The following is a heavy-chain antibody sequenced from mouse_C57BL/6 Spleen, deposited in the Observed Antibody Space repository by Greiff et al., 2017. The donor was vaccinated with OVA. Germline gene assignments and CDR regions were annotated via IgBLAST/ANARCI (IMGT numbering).Heavy chain of an antibody. CDR2: INPSNGGT. Sequence: VQLQQPGTDLVKPGASVKLSCKASGYTFTSYWMHWVKQRPGQGLEWIGHINPSNGGTNYNEKFKSKSTLTVDKSSSTAYMQLSSLTSEHSAVYYCARISYSNPNGMDYWGQGTSVTVSS. CDR3: ARISYSNPNGMDY. D-gene: IGHD2-5*01. V-gene: IGHV1-53*01. CDR1: GYTFTSYW. J-gene: IGHJ4*01.